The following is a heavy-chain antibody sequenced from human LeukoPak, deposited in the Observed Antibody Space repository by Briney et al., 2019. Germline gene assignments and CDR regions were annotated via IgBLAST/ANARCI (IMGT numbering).Heavy chain of an antibody. J-gene: IGHJ4*02. CDR3: ARVSTAVSLAIDY. CDR2: ISSSSTYI. V-gene: IGHV3-21*06. Sequence: GGSLRLSCAASGFTFSYFGMHWVRQAPGKGLEWVSVISSSSTYIYYADSLKGRFTISRDNAKNSLYLQMNSLRAEDTAVYYCARVSTAVSLAIDYWGQGTLVTVST. CDR1: GFTFSYFG. D-gene: IGHD6-13*01.